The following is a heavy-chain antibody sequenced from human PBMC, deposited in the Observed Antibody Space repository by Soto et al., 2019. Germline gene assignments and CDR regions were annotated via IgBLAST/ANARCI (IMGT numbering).Heavy chain of an antibody. V-gene: IGHV1-2*04. CDR3: ARGGSGYSSSWYDY. CDR2: INPNSGGT. D-gene: IGHD6-13*01. CDR1: GYGNTVDY. Sequence: SLLKGACQGSGYGNTVDYRRWVRQEKGQGLEWMGWINPNSGGTNYAQRFQGWVTMTRDTSISTAYMELSRLRSDDTAVYYCARGGSGYSSSWYDYWGQGTLVTVSS. J-gene: IGHJ4*02.